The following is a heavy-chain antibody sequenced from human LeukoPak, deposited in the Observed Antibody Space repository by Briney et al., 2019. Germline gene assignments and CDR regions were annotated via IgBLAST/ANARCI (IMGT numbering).Heavy chain of an antibody. CDR2: IIPIFGIA. J-gene: IGHJ5*02. CDR1: GGTFSSYA. CDR3: AREGLRSFKWFDP. Sequence: SVKFSCKASGGTFSSYAISWVRQAPGQGLEWMGRIIPIFGIANYAQKFQGRVTITADKSTSIAYMELSSLRSEDTAVYYCAREGLRSFKWFDPWGQGTLVTVSA. V-gene: IGHV1-69*04. D-gene: IGHD4-17*01.